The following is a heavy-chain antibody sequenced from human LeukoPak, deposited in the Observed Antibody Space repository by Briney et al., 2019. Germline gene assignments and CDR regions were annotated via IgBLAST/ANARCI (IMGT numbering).Heavy chain of an antibody. V-gene: IGHV3-43*02. Sequence: GGSLRLSCAASGFTFDDYAMHWVRQAPGKGLEWVSLISGDGGSTYYADSVKGRFTISRDNSRNTLYLQMNSLRAEDTAVYYCAKTFGYYDYWGQGTLVTVSS. CDR2: ISGDGGST. CDR1: GFTFDDYA. CDR3: AKTFGYYDY. D-gene: IGHD3-22*01. J-gene: IGHJ4*02.